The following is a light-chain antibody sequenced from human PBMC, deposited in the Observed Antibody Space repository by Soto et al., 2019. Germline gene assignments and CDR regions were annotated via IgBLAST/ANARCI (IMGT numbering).Light chain of an antibody. Sequence: DIVMTQSPDSLAVSLGERATINRKSSQSVLYSSNNKNYLAWYQQKPGQPPKLLIYWASTRESGVPDRFSGSGSGTDFTLTINSLQAEDVAVYYCQQCYSTPVTFGQGTRLDIK. CDR1: QSVLYSSNNKNY. J-gene: IGKJ5*01. CDR2: WAS. V-gene: IGKV4-1*01. CDR3: QQCYSTPVT.